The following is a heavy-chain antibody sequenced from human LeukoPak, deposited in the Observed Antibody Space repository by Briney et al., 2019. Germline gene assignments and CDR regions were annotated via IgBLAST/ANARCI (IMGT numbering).Heavy chain of an antibody. D-gene: IGHD3-10*01. CDR3: ARYYGSGGFDY. CDR2: ISSSSSYI. J-gene: IGHJ4*02. V-gene: IGHV3-21*01. CDR1: GFTFSGYW. Sequence: GGSLRLPCAASGFTFSGYWIHWVRQAPGKGLVWVSYISSSSSYIYYADSVQGRFTISRDNAKNSLYLPMNSLRAEDTAVYYCARYYGSGGFDYWGQGTLVTVSS.